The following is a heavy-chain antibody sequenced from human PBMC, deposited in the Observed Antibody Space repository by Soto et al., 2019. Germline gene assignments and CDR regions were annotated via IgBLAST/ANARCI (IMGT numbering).Heavy chain of an antibody. D-gene: IGHD1-26*01. CDR1: GGSLSSYD. J-gene: IGHJ6*02. V-gene: IGHV4-59*12. Sequence: PSETLSLTCVVSGGSLSSYDWSWIRQPPGKGLEWIGYIYYSGSTNYNPSLKSRVTISVDTSKNHLSLKLSSVTAADTAVYYCARVSGSYYYGMDVWGQGTTVTVSS. CDR3: ARVSGSYYYGMDV. CDR2: IYYSGST.